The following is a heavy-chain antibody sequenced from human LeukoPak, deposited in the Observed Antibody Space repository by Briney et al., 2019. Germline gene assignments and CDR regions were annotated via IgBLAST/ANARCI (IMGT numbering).Heavy chain of an antibody. D-gene: IGHD3-22*01. CDR3: ARSRSGYYEDY. Sequence: NPGGSLRLSCAASGFTFSSYSMNWVRQAPGKGLEWVSSISSSSSYIYYADSVKGRFTFSRDNAKNSLSLQVNSLSAEDTAVYYCARSRSGYYEDYWGQGTLVTVSS. CDR1: GFTFSSYS. J-gene: IGHJ4*02. V-gene: IGHV3-21*01. CDR2: ISSSSSYI.